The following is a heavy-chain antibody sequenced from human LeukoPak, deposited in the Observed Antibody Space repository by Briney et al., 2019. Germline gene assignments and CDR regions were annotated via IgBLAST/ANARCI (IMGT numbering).Heavy chain of an antibody. J-gene: IGHJ6*02. CDR2: ISYDGSNK. CDR3: AKDLREYGDYVGVNYYGMDV. V-gene: IGHV3-30*18. D-gene: IGHD4-17*01. CDR1: GFTFSSYG. Sequence: GGSLRLSCAASGFTFSSYGMHWVRQAPGKGLEWVAVISYDGSNKYYPDSVKGRFTIPRDNSKNTLYLQMNSLRAEDTAVYYCAKDLREYGDYVGVNYYGMDVWGQGTTVTVSS.